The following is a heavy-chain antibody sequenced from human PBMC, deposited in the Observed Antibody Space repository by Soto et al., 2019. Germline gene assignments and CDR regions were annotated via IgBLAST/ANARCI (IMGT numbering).Heavy chain of an antibody. J-gene: IGHJ6*02. Sequence: PSDTLSLTCAVSGYSISSGYYWGWIRQPPGKGLEWIGSIYHSGSTYYNPSLKSRVTISVDTSKNQFSLKLSSVTAADTAVYYCARDGIAAAGYYYYGMDVWGQGTTVT. CDR3: ARDGIAAAGYYYYGMDV. CDR2: IYHSGST. V-gene: IGHV4-38-2*02. CDR1: GYSISSGYY. D-gene: IGHD6-13*01.